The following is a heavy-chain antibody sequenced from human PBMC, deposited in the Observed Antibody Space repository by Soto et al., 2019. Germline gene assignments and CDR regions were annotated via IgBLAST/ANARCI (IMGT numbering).Heavy chain of an antibody. D-gene: IGHD3-9*01. CDR3: ARGGYYDILTGSPAPYYFDY. Sequence: ASVKVSCKASGYTFTSYYMHWVRQAPGQGLEWMGIINPSGGSTSYAQKFQGRVTMTRDTSTSTVYMELSSLRSEDTAVYYCARGGYYDILTGSPAPYYFDYWGQGTLVTVSS. CDR2: INPSGGST. V-gene: IGHV1-46*03. J-gene: IGHJ4*02. CDR1: GYTFTSYY.